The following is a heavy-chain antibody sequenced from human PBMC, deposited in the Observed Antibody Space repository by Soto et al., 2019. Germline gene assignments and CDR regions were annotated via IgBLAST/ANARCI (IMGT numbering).Heavy chain of an antibody. V-gene: IGHV1-3*01. Sequence: ASVKVSCKASGYTFTSYAMHWVRQAPGQRLEWMGWINAGNGNTKYSQKFQGRVTITRDTSASTAYMELSSLRSEDTAVYYCARALLYCSSTSCYTVDYYYYGMDVWGQGTTVTVPS. CDR2: INAGNGNT. CDR1: GYTFTSYA. D-gene: IGHD2-2*02. CDR3: ARALLYCSSTSCYTVDYYYYGMDV. J-gene: IGHJ6*02.